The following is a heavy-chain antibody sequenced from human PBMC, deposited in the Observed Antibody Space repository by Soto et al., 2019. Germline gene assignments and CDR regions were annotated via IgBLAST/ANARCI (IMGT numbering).Heavy chain of an antibody. CDR3: AKGDYGDYGVIDY. D-gene: IGHD4-17*01. Sequence: GGSLRLSCAASGFTFSSYAMSWVRQAPGKGLEWVSAISGSGCSTYYPDSVKGRFTISRDNSKNPLYLQMNSLRAEDTAVYYCAKGDYGDYGVIDYWGQGTLVTVSS. J-gene: IGHJ4*02. CDR2: ISGSGCST. CDR1: GFTFSSYA. V-gene: IGHV3-23*01.